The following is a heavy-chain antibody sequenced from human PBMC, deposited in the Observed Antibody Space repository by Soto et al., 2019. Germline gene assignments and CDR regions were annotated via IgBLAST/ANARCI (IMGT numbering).Heavy chain of an antibody. J-gene: IGHJ4*02. CDR2: ISGSGGST. Sequence: EVQLLESGGGLVQPGGSLRLSCAASGFTFRSYAMSWVRQAPGKGLEWVSAISGSGGSTYYADSVKGRFTISRDNSKTTLYLQMNSLSAEDTAVYYCAKGIVYYYDSSGYFAYWGQGNLVTVSS. CDR3: AKGIVYYYDSSGYFAY. D-gene: IGHD3-22*01. V-gene: IGHV3-23*01. CDR1: GFTFRSYA.